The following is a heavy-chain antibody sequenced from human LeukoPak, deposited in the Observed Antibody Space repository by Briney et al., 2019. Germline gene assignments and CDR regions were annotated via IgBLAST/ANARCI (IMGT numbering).Heavy chain of an antibody. CDR2: ISGSGGST. Sequence: GGSLRLSCAASGFTFSSYSMNWVRQAPGKGLEWVSAISGSGGSTYYADSVKGRFTISRDNSKNTLYLQMNSLRAEDTAVYYCAKGEVLLWFGELFTDAFDIWGQGTMVTVSS. CDR1: GFTFSSYS. CDR3: AKGEVLLWFGELFTDAFDI. D-gene: IGHD3-10*01. V-gene: IGHV3-23*01. J-gene: IGHJ3*02.